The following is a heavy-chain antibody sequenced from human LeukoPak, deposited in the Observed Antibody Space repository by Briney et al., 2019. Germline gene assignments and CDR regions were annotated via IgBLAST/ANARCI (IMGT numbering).Heavy chain of an antibody. CDR3: ARADITIVSWGLDY. CDR2: IKQDGSEK. D-gene: IGHD3-10*01. J-gene: IGHJ4*02. Sequence: GGSLRLSCAASGFTFSSYWMSWVRQAPGKGLEWVANIKQDGSEKYYVDSVKGRFTISRDNAQNPLYLQMNSLRAEDTAVYYCARADITIVSWGLDYWGQGTLVTVSS. V-gene: IGHV3-7*01. CDR1: GFTFSSYW.